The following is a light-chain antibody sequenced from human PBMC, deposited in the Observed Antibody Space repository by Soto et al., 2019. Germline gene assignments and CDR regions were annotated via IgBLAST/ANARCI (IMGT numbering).Light chain of an antibody. Sequence: QSALTQPPSVSGSPGQSVTISCTGTSSDVGSYNRVSWYQQPPGTAPKLMIYEVSNRPSGVPDRFSGSKSGNTASLTISGRQAEDEADYYCISYTSSSTVVVFGGGTKLTVL. CDR3: ISYTSSSTVVV. V-gene: IGLV2-18*02. CDR2: EVS. CDR1: SSDVGSYNR. J-gene: IGLJ2*01.